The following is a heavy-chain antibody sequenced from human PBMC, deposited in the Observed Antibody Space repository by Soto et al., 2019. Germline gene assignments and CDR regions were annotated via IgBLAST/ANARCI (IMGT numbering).Heavy chain of an antibody. V-gene: IGHV3-30-3*01. D-gene: IGHD3-10*02. Sequence: QVQLVESGGVVVQPGRSLRLSCAASGFAFNNYSMHWVRQAPGKGLEWAAIISMDGSNKYYADSVKGRFTISRDNSKGILYLQMSSLRPEHTAVYFCARDRVPYVYFYSGIEVWGQGATVTVSS. J-gene: IGHJ6*02. CDR3: ARDRVPYVYFYSGIEV. CDR2: ISMDGSNK. CDR1: GFAFNNYS.